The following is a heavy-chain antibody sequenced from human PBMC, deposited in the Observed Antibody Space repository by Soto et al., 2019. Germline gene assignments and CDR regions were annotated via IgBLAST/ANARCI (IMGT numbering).Heavy chain of an antibody. CDR1: GASIAAGSYY. CDR3: VRDQDSGYDFAF. Sequence: SETLSLTCSVSGASIAAGSYYWSWVRQHPGKGLEWIGYIPSRGRPFYNPSLTSRGTISADSSKNQLSLQLTSVTAADTAVYYFVRDQDSGYDFAFWGQGTLVTVSS. V-gene: IGHV4-30-4*01. J-gene: IGHJ4*02. D-gene: IGHD5-12*01. CDR2: IPSRGRP.